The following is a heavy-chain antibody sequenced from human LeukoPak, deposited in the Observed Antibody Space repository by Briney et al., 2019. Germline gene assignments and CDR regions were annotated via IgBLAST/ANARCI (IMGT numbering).Heavy chain of an antibody. CDR1: GFTVSSNY. CDR2: IYSGGST. J-gene: IGHJ4*02. Sequence: PGGSLRLSCAASGFTVSSNYMSWVRQAPGKGLEWVSVIYSGGSTYYADSVKGRFTISRDNSKNTLYLQMNSLRAEDTAVYYCAREGYSYGYVGGFDYWGQGTLVTVSS. V-gene: IGHV3-53*01. D-gene: IGHD5-18*01. CDR3: AREGYSYGYVGGFDY.